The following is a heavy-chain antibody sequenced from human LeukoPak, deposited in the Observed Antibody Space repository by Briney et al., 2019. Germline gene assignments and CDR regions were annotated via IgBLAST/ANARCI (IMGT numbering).Heavy chain of an antibody. CDR1: GGSISRYY. CDR3: ASRKLGNDY. V-gene: IGHV4-59*01. D-gene: IGHD7-27*01. CDR2: IYYSGST. Sequence: PSETLSLTCTVSGGSISRYYWTWIRQPPGKGLEWIGFIYYSGSTNYHPSLKSRVIMSVDTSKNQFSLKLNSVTAADTAVYYCASRKLGNDYWGQGTLVTVSS. J-gene: IGHJ4*02.